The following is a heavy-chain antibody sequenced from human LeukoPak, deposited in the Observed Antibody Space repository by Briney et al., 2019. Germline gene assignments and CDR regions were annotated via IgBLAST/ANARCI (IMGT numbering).Heavy chain of an antibody. J-gene: IGHJ5*02. CDR1: GFTFSSYG. V-gene: IGHV3-30*02. Sequence: GGSLRLSCAASGFTFSSYGMHWVRQAPGKGLEWVAFIRYDGSNKYYADSVKGRFTISRDNSKDTLYLQMNSLRAEDTAVYYCAKGSMVRGVIISPWFDPWGQGTLVTVSS. D-gene: IGHD3-10*01. CDR3: AKGSMVRGVIISPWFDP. CDR2: IRYDGSNK.